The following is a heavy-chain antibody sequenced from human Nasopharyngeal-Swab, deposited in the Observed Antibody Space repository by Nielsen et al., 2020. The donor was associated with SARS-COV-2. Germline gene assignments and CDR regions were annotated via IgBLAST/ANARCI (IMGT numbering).Heavy chain of an antibody. CDR1: GCTFSSYA. CDR2: IIPIFGTA. D-gene: IGHD4-11*01. V-gene: IGHV1-69*13. J-gene: IGHJ5*02. Sequence: SAVKVSCKASGCTFSSYANSCVRRAAGQGLEWLGGIIPIFGTANYAQKFQGIAKITADESTSTAYMELNSLSSEDTAVYYCARRPTPVTTWWFDPWGQGTLVTVSS. CDR3: ARRPTPVTTWWFDP.